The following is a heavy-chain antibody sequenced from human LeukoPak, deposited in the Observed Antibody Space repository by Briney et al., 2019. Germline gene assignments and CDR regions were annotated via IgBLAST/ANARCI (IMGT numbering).Heavy chain of an antibody. CDR2: INPNDGDT. V-gene: IGHV1-2*02. Sequence: ASVKVSCKASGYTFTAYYMHWVRQAPGQGFEWMGWINPNDGDTNYAQKFQGRVTMTRDTSISTAHMEVSRLRSDDTAVYYCARANFRYCSSNTCVFDYWGKGTLVTVSS. CDR1: GYTFTAYY. CDR3: ARANFRYCSSNTCVFDY. J-gene: IGHJ4*02. D-gene: IGHD2-2*01.